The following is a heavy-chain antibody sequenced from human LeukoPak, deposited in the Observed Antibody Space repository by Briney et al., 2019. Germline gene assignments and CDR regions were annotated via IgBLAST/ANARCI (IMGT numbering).Heavy chain of an antibody. Sequence: GGSLRLSCAASGFTFSSYSMNWVRQAPGKGLEWVSYISSSSSTIYYADSVKGRFTISRDNAKNSLYLQMNSLRAEDTAVYYCARAPGYSSSWRSNGMDVWGQGTTVTVSS. V-gene: IGHV3-48*04. D-gene: IGHD6-13*01. CDR3: ARAPGYSSSWRSNGMDV. CDR2: ISSSSSTI. J-gene: IGHJ6*02. CDR1: GFTFSSYS.